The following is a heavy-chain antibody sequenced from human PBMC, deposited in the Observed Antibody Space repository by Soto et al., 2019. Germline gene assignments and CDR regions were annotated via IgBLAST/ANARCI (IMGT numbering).Heavy chain of an antibody. D-gene: IGHD1-26*01. V-gene: IGHV1-18*01. CDR3: ARVVGALVHWFDP. CDR1: GYNFNSYT. CDR2: ISAYNGNT. Sequence: QVQLVQSGAEVKKPGASVKVSCKASGYNFNSYTISWVRQAPGQGLEWMGRISAYNGNTNYAQKLQGRVTMTTATSTSTAYMELRSLRSDDTAVYHCARVVGALVHWFDPWGQGTLVTVSS. J-gene: IGHJ5*02.